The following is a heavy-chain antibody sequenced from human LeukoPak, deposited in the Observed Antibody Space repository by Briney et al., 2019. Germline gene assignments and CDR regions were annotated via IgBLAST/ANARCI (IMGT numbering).Heavy chain of an antibody. V-gene: IGHV3-23*01. D-gene: IGHD3-16*02. CDR3: ARAYDDYVWGSYRSYYFDY. CDR2: ISGSGGST. Sequence: PGGSLRLSCAASGFTFSSYAMSWVRQAPGKGLEWVSAISGSGGSTYYADSVKGRFTISRDNAKNTLYLQMNSLRAEDTAVYYCARAYDDYVWGSYRSYYFDYWGQGTLVTVSS. CDR1: GFTFSSYA. J-gene: IGHJ4*02.